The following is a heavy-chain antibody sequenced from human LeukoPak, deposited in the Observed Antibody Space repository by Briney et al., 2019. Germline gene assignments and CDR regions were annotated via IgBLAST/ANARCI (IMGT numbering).Heavy chain of an antibody. V-gene: IGHV1-18*01. D-gene: IGHD3-3*01. J-gene: IGHJ5*02. CDR2: ISAYNGNT. Sequence: GASVKVSGKASGYTFTSYGISWVRKAPGQGLEWMGWISAYNGNTNYAQKLQGRVTMTTDTSTSTAYMELRSLRSDDTAVYYCARSYYDFWSGYPNWFDPWGQGTLATVSS. CDR1: GYTFTSYG. CDR3: ARSYYDFWSGYPNWFDP.